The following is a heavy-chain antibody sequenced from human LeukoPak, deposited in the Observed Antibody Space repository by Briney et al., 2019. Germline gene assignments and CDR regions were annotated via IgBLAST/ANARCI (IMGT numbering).Heavy chain of an antibody. CDR1: GYTFSDYY. CDR2: IKPSTGGT. CDR3: ARDGLRIAAAFDY. J-gene: IGHJ4*02. Sequence: GASVKVSCKASGYTFSDYYLYWVRQAPGQGVEWMGWIKPSTGGTKYVQKFEGRVTMTRDTSKSTAYMELSGLRSDDTAVYYCARDGLRIAAAFDYWGQGTLVTVSS. V-gene: IGHV1-2*02. D-gene: IGHD6-13*01.